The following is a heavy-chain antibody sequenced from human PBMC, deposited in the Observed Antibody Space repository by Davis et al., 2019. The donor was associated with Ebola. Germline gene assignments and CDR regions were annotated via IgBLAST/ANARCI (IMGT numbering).Heavy chain of an antibody. CDR3: GRHQRYSGSSLDY. J-gene: IGHJ4*02. Sequence: SETLSLTCNVSGGSISSRSHDWGWIRQPPGRGLEWIGSIYYSGSTYFNPALKSRVTISVDTSKNQFSLKMSSVTATDTAVYYCGRHQRYSGSSLDYWGQGALVTVSS. V-gene: IGHV4-39*01. CDR2: IYYSGST. D-gene: IGHD1-26*01. CDR1: GGSISSRSHD.